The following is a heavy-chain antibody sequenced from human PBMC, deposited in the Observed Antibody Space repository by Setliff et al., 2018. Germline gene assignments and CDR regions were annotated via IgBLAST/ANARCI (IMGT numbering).Heavy chain of an antibody. CDR2: INHSGST. CDR3: ARTQTIVTIYDAFDI. D-gene: IGHD1-1*01. V-gene: IGHV4-34*01. CDR1: GGSFSGYY. J-gene: IGHJ3*02. Sequence: SETLSLTCAVHGGSFSGYYWSWIRQPPGKGLEWMGEINHSGSTNYNPPLKSRVTISIDTSMDQFSLKLNSVTSADTAVYYCARTQTIVTIYDAFDIWGRGTTVTV.